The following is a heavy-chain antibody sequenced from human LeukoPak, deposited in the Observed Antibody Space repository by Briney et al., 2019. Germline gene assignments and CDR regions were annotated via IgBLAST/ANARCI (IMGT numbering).Heavy chain of an antibody. CDR2: ISGSGGST. V-gene: IGHV3-23*01. CDR3: ATYSGYDCFDY. D-gene: IGHD5-12*01. Sequence: GGSLRLSCAASGFTFSSYAMSWVRQAPGKGLEGVSAISGSGGSTYYADSVKGRFTISRDNSKNTLYLQMNSLRAEDTAVYYCATYSGYDCFDYWGQGTLVTVSS. CDR1: GFTFSSYA. J-gene: IGHJ4*02.